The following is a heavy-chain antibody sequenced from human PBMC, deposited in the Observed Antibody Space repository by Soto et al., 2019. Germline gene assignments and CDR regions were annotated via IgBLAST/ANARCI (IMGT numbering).Heavy chain of an antibody. CDR1: GYTFTSYG. CDR2: ISAYNGNT. D-gene: IGHD2-2*01. Sequence: ASVKVSCKASGYTFTSYGISWVRQAPGQGLEWMGWISAYNGNTNYAQKLQGRVTMTTDTSTSTAYMELRSLRSDDTAVYYCARDIVVVPAAIPPVDNNWFDPWGQGTQGTVSS. CDR3: ARDIVVVPAAIPPVDNNWFDP. J-gene: IGHJ5*02. V-gene: IGHV1-18*01.